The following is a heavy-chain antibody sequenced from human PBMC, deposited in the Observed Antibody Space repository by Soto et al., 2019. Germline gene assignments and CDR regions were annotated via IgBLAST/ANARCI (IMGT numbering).Heavy chain of an antibody. Sequence: QVQLVQSGAEVKKPGSSVKVSCKASGGIFSTYAISWLRQAPGQGLEWMGGIIPIFGTPNYAQRFQGRVTSTADESTSTAYMELSRLRSEHTAVYYCARDRDDYGSGNYYNRIDFWGQGTLVTVSS. J-gene: IGHJ4*02. CDR3: ARDRDDYGSGNYYNRIDF. CDR2: IIPIFGTP. CDR1: GGIFSTYA. V-gene: IGHV1-69*01. D-gene: IGHD3-10*01.